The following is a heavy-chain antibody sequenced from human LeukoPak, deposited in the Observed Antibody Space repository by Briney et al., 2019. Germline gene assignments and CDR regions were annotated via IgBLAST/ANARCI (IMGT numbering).Heavy chain of an antibody. V-gene: IGHV1-69-2*01. Sequence: ASVKVSCKVSGYTFTDYYMHWVQQAPGKGLEWMGLVDPEDGETIYAEKFQGRVTITADESTSTAYMELSSLRSEDTAVYYCARGIMITFGGVYYFDYWGQGTLVTVSS. J-gene: IGHJ4*02. CDR2: VDPEDGET. CDR3: ARGIMITFGGVYYFDY. CDR1: GYTFTDYY. D-gene: IGHD3-16*01.